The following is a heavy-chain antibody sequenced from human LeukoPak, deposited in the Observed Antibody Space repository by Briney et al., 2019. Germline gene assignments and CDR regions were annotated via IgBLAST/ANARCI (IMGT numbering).Heavy chain of an antibody. J-gene: IGHJ4*02. Sequence: GGSRRLSCVASGFSLSDFWVTWVRQAPGKGLEWVANIKQDGSEKQYVDSVRGRFTISRDNAKNSLYLQMNSLRADDTAVEYCAXLPSDRNVDYWGQGTLITVSS. CDR3: AXLPSDRNVDY. CDR1: GFSLSDFW. V-gene: IGHV3-7*01. CDR2: IKQDGSEK. D-gene: IGHD1-14*01.